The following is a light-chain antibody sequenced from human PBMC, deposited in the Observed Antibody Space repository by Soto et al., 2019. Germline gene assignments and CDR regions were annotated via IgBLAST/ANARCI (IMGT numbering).Light chain of an antibody. J-gene: IGKJ1*01. CDR3: QQYNSSKWT. CDR1: QSISSW. Sequence: DIQMTQSPSTLSASVGDRVTITCRASQSISSWLAWYQQKPGKAPKLLIYDASSLESGVPSRFRGSESGREFTLTISRLQHDAIATYDCQQYNSSKWTFGPGTKVEIK. CDR2: DAS. V-gene: IGKV1-5*01.